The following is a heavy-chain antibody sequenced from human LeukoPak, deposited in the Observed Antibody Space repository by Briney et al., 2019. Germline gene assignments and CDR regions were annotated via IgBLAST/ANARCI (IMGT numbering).Heavy chain of an antibody. CDR2: INWNGGST. J-gene: IGHJ6*03. CDR1: GFTFDDYG. V-gene: IGHV3-20*04. Sequence: SGGSLRLSCAASGFTFDDYGMSWVRQAPGKGLEWVSGINWNGGSTGYADSVKGRFTVSRDNSKNTLYLQMNSLRAEDTAKYYCAKGSCSSHICYYFYCMDVWGKGTTVTVSS. CDR3: AKGSCSSHICYYFYCMDV. D-gene: IGHD2-2*01.